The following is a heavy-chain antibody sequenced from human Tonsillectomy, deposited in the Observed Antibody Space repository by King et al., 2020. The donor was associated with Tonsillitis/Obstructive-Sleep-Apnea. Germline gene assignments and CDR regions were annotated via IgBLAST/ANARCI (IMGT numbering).Heavy chain of an antibody. CDR1: GGSFSGYY. V-gene: IGHV4-34*01. CDR2: VNHSGST. CDR3: AGGGITIFGVVGGATFWFDP. Sequence: VQLQQWGAGLLKPSETLSLTCAVYGGSFSGYYWSWIRQPPGKGREWIGEVNHSGSTNYNPSLKSRVTMSVDTSKNQFSLKLSSLTAADTAVYYCAGGGITIFGVVGGATFWFDPCGQATLVTVSS. D-gene: IGHD3-3*01. J-gene: IGHJ5*02.